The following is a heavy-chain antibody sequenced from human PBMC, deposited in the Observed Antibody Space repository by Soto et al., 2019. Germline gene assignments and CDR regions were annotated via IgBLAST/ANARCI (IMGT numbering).Heavy chain of an antibody. CDR3: ARVGAAGYYYDSSAYS. CDR2: IYYSGST. D-gene: IGHD3-22*01. J-gene: IGHJ4*02. V-gene: IGHV4-31*03. CDR1: GASISSPSHY. Sequence: SETLSLTCSVSGASISSPSHYWNWIRQPPGKGLEWIGYIYYSGSTSYSPSLRSRVTISVDTSKNQFSLRLTSVTAADTAVYYCARVGAAGYYYDSSAYSWGQGTLVTVSS.